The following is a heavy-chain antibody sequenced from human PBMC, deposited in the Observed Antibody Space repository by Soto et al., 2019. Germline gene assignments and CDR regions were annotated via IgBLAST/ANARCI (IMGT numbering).Heavy chain of an antibody. CDR2: IYNSGST. D-gene: IGHD6-6*01. CDR1: GGSISGGGYY. CDR3: ARMSIAALPGNWFDP. J-gene: IGHJ5*02. V-gene: IGHV4-31*03. Sequence: QVQLQESGPGLVKPSQTLSLTCSVSGGSISGGGYYWNWIRQHPGKGLEWVGYIYNSGSTHYNPSLKSRVNISVDTSKNQFSLKLSSVTAADTAVYYCARMSIAALPGNWFDPWGQGTLVTVSS.